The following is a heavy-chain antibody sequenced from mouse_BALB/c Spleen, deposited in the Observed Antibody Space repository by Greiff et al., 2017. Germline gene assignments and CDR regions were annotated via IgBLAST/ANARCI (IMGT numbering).Heavy chain of an antibody. CDR3: ARDGYDAY. D-gene: IGHD1-2*01. Sequence: EESGPGLVKPSQSLSLTCSVTGYSITSGYYWNWIRQFPGNKLEWMGYISYDGSNNYNPSLKNRISITRDTSKNQFFLKLNSVTTEDTATYYCARDGYDAYWGQGTLVTVSA. CDR2: ISYDGSN. CDR1: GYSITSGYY. J-gene: IGHJ3*01. V-gene: IGHV3-6*02.